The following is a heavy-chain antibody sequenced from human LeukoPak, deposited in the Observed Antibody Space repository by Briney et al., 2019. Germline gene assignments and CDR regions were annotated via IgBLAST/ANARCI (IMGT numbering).Heavy chain of an antibody. Sequence: GASVKVSCKASGYTFTGYYMHWVRQAPGQGLECMGRINPNSGGTNYAQKFQGRVTMTRDTSISTAYMELSRLRSDDTAVYYCARPRRGSSWYDYWGQGTLVTVSS. D-gene: IGHD6-13*01. CDR1: GYTFTGYY. CDR2: INPNSGGT. V-gene: IGHV1-2*06. J-gene: IGHJ4*02. CDR3: ARPRRGSSWYDY.